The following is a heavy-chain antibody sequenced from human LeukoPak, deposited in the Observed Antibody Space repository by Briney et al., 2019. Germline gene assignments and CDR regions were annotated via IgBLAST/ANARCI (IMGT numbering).Heavy chain of an antibody. V-gene: IGHV6-1*01. CDR2: TYYRSKWYY. D-gene: IGHD1-26*01. J-gene: IGHJ4*02. CDR1: GDSVSSNSAA. CDR3: ARTRDLGPDY. Sequence: SQTLSLTCVISGDSVSSNSAAWNWIRQSPSRGLEWLGRTYYRSKWYYHYAVSMKSRITVDPDTSKNQFSLQLNSVTPEDTAVYYCARTRDLGPDYWGQGTLVTVSS.